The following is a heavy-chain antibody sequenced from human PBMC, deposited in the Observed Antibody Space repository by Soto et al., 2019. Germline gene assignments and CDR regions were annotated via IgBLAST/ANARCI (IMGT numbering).Heavy chain of an antibody. CDR3: ARDEPYSGYYNGLFDY. J-gene: IGHJ4*02. D-gene: IGHD3-22*01. CDR1: GGTFSSYA. CDR2: IIPIFGTA. Sequence: ASVKVSCKASGGTFSSYAISWVRQAPGQGLEWMGGIIPIFGTANYAQKFQGRVTITADESTSTAYMELSSLRSEDTAVYYCARDEPYSGYYNGLFDYWGQGTLVTVSS. V-gene: IGHV1-69*13.